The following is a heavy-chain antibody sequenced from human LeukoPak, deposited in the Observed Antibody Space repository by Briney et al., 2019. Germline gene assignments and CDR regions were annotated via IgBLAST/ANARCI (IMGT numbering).Heavy chain of an antibody. CDR2: ISFSGRA. CDR1: GDSLGIYK. Sequence: SETLSLTCSVSGDSLGIYKWSWIRQPPGKGLEWIAHISFSGRAIYNPSLLSRVSMAVDTSKNEFSLRLISVTDAATAVYYCARERSGFDCWGQGIMVTVSS. CDR3: ARERSGFDC. V-gene: IGHV4-59*01. J-gene: IGHJ3*01.